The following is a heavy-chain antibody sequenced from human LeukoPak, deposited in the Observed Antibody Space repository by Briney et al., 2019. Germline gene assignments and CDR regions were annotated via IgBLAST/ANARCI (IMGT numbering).Heavy chain of an antibody. CDR1: SGSISTSNYY. J-gene: IGHJ6*03. D-gene: IGHD3-3*01. Sequence: PSETLSLTCTVSSGSISTSNYYWGWVRQPPGKALEWIGNIFYSGSTYYSPSLKSRVTISLDTSRNQFSLKLSSVTAADTAVYYCARSSGKWSGDYYYHYMDVWGRGTTVTISS. CDR2: IFYSGST. CDR3: ARSSGKWSGDYYYHYMDV. V-gene: IGHV4-39*07.